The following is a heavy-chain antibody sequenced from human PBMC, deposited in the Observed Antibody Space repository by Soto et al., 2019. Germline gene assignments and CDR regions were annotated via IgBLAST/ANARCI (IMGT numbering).Heavy chain of an antibody. J-gene: IGHJ5*02. CDR2: INPNSGGT. V-gene: IGHV1-2*02. D-gene: IGHD6-6*01. CDR3: ARDRGSIAARPWYWFDP. CDR1: GYTFTGYY. Sequence: QVQLVQSGAEVKKPGASVKVSCKASGYTFTGYYMHWVRQAPGQGLEWMGWINPNSGGTNYAQKFQGRVTRTRDTSISTAYMELSRLRSDDTAVYYGARDRGSIAARPWYWFDPWGQGTLVTVSS.